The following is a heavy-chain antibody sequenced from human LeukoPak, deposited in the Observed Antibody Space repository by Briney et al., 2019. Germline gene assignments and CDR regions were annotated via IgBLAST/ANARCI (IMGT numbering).Heavy chain of an antibody. J-gene: IGHJ5*02. CDR3: ARRLTQYDCFDP. V-gene: IGHV6-1*01. CDR2: TYYRSTWYN. CDR1: GDSVSSHSVT. Sequence: SQTLSLTCAISGDSVSSHSVTWNWIRQSPSRGLEWLGRTYYRSTWYNDYAVSVRGRITVNPDTSKSQFSLHLNSVTTEDTAVYYCARRLTQYDCFDPWGQGILVTVSS. D-gene: IGHD2-2*01.